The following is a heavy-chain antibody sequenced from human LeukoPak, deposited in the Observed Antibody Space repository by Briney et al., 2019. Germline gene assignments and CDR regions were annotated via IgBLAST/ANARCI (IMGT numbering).Heavy chain of an antibody. CDR1: GFTFSDYA. J-gene: IGHJ4*02. V-gene: IGHV3-49*04. Sequence: GGSLRLSCTASGFTFSDYAVNWVRQAPGKGLEWVAFIRSKAYGGTTEYAASVKGRFTFSRDDSKSIAYLQMNNLKTEDTAVYYCTRDGGFLYYLDYWGQGTLVTVSS. CDR2: IRSKAYGGTT. D-gene: IGHD2-15*01. CDR3: TRDGGFLYYLDY.